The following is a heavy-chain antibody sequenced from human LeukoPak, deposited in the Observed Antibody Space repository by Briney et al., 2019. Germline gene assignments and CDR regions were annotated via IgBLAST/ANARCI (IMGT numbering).Heavy chain of an antibody. Sequence: PSETLSLTCTVSGGSISSYFWSWIRQHPGKGLEWIGYIYYSGSTYYNPSLKSRVTISVDTSKNQFSLKLSSVTAADTAVYYCARDNSCSGGSCYPFYGMDVWGQGTTVTVSS. CDR2: IYYSGST. D-gene: IGHD2-15*01. J-gene: IGHJ6*02. CDR3: ARDNSCSGGSCYPFYGMDV. V-gene: IGHV4-31*03. CDR1: GGSISSYF.